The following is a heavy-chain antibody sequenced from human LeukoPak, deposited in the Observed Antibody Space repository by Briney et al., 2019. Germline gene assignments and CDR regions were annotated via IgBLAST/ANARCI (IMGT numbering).Heavy chain of an antibody. Sequence: GASVKVSFKASGYTFTSYGFSWVRQAPGQGLEWMGWINAYNGNTNYAQKLQGRVTMTTDTSTSTAYMELRSLRFDDTGVYYCARRQGTTLSFDYWGQGTLVTVSS. J-gene: IGHJ4*02. CDR1: GYTFTSYG. CDR2: INAYNGNT. D-gene: IGHD1-1*01. V-gene: IGHV1-18*01. CDR3: ARRQGTTLSFDY.